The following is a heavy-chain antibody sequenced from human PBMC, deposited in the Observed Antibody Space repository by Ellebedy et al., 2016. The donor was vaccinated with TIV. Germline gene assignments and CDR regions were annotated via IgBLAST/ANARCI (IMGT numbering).Heavy chain of an antibody. D-gene: IGHD2-15*01. J-gene: IGHJ4*02. V-gene: IGHV1-18*01. CDR3: ATEGVVVAAAFDY. CDR2: ISAYNGNP. Sequence: AASVTVSCKASRYTFTHYCISWLRQAPGQGLEWMGWISAYNGNPNYAQKLQGRVTMTTDTSPSTAYMELRSLRSDDTAVYYCATEGVVVAAAFDYWGQGTLVTVSS. CDR1: RYTFTHYC.